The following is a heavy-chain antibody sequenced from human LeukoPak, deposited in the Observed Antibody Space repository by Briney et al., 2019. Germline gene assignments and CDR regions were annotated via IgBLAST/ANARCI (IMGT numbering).Heavy chain of an antibody. V-gene: IGHV3-7*03. CDR3: ATYSGAHHKTFDD. Sequence: PGGSLRLSCAASGFKFSSYSMKWVRQAPGKGLEWVANIKQDESEKDYVDSVKGRFTISRDNAKNSMYLQMSSLRAEDTAVYYCATYSGAHHKTFDDWGQGTLVTVSS. CDR2: IKQDESEK. J-gene: IGHJ4*02. CDR1: GFKFSSYS. D-gene: IGHD1-26*01.